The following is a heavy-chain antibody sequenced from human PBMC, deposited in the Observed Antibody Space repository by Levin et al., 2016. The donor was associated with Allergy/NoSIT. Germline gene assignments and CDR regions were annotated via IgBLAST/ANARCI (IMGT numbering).Heavy chain of an antibody. D-gene: IGHD3-10*01. CDR1: GGSFTSEGYF. CDR3: ARGNYFRTGRYRYFDV. V-gene: IGHV4-31*03. J-gene: IGHJ4*02. CDR2: RYNTGTT. Sequence: SETLSLTCTVTGGSFTSEGYFWSWIRQRPGKGPEWLAARYNTGTTYGSQSLRPRQRISLAASEREFSLALSPVTAADTAVYYCARGNYFRTGRYRYFDVWGQGIPVTVSS.